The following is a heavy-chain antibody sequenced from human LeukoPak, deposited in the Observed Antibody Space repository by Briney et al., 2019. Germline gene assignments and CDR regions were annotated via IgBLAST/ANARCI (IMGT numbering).Heavy chain of an antibody. V-gene: IGHV4-30-2*01. CDR1: GGSFSGYS. D-gene: IGHD2-15*01. CDR3: ARAAPGYCSGGSCYSVWFDP. CDR2: IYHSGST. J-gene: IGHJ5*02. Sequence: PSETLSLTCAVYGGSFSGYSWSWIRQPPGKGLEWIGYIYHSGSTYYNPSLKSRVTISVDRSKNQFSPKLSSVTAADTAVYYCARAAPGYCSGGSCYSVWFDPWGQGTLVTVSS.